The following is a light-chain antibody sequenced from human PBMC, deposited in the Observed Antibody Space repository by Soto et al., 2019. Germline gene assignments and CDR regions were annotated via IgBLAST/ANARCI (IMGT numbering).Light chain of an antibody. J-gene: IGKJ5*01. Sequence: EIVLIQTPRTRSVSPEAVATLSCRTIQSVSRNFLAWYRQKPGQAHRLLIHDASNRATGIPARLSGSGYGTDLTLTMSSLEPEVFAVYYCQQRSGWSSMTVGEGTRLEIK. CDR3: QQRSGWSSMT. CDR2: DAS. V-gene: IGKV3-11*01. CDR1: QSVSRN.